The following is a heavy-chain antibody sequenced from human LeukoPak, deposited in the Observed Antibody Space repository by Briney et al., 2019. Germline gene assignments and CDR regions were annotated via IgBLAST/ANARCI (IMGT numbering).Heavy chain of an antibody. Sequence: GGSLRLSCAASGFTFDDYAMHWVRQAPGKGLEWVSGISWSSGSIGYADSVKGRFTISRDNAKNSLYLQMNSLRAEDMALYYCAKDRGPGILWFGELLGGAFDIWGQGTMVTVSS. V-gene: IGHV3-9*03. CDR1: GFTFDDYA. CDR3: AKDRGPGILWFGELLGGAFDI. J-gene: IGHJ3*02. CDR2: ISWSSGSI. D-gene: IGHD3-10*01.